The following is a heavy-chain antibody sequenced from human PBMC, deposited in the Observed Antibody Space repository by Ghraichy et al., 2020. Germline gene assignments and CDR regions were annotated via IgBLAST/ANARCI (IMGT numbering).Heavy chain of an antibody. D-gene: IGHD3-10*01. CDR1: GFTLSDYY. CDR3: ARDLQGLRYDYNGMDV. J-gene: IGHJ6*02. V-gene: IGHV3-11*01. Sequence: GGSLRLSCAASGFTLSDYYMSWIRQAPGKGLEWVSYISSSGRTIYYADSVKGRFTISMDNAKNSLYLQMNSLRVEDTAVYYCARDLQGLRYDYNGMDVWGQGTTVTVSS. CDR2: ISSSGRTI.